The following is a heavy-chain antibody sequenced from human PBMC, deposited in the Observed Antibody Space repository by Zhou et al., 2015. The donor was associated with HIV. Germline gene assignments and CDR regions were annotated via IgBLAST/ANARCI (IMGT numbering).Heavy chain of an antibody. V-gene: IGHV1-69*12. CDR1: GGTFSSYA. Sequence: QVQLVQSGAEVKKPGSSVKVSCKASGGTFSSYAISWVRQAPGQGLEWMGGIIPIFGTANYAQKFQGRVTITADESTSTAYMELSSLRSEDTAVYYCASRVLWSGYYLFDYWGQGTLVTVSS. J-gene: IGHJ4*02. CDR2: IIPIFGTA. D-gene: IGHD3-3*01. CDR3: ASRVLWSGYYLFDY.